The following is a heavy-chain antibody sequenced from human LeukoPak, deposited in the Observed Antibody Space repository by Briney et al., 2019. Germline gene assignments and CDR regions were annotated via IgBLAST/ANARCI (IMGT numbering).Heavy chain of an antibody. CDR1: GFTFSSYG. CDR3: AKVPVYYGSGSYFGY. D-gene: IGHD3-10*01. V-gene: IGHV3-23*01. Sequence: GGSPRLSCAASGFTFSSYGMSWVRQAPGKGLEWVSAISGSGGSTYYADSVKGRFTISRDNSKNTLYLQMNSLRAEDTAVYYCAKVPVYYGSGSYFGYWGQGTLVTVSS. CDR2: ISGSGGST. J-gene: IGHJ4*02.